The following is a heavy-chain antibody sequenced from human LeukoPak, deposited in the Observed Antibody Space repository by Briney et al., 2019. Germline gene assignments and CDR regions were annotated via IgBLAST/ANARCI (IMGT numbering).Heavy chain of an antibody. V-gene: IGHV1-46*01. CDR2: INPSGGST. J-gene: IGHJ4*02. CDR1: GYTFTSYY. Sequence: ASVKVSCKASGYTFTSYYMHWVRKAPGQGLEWMGIINPSGGSTSYAQKFQGRVTMTRDTSTSTVYMELSSLRSEDTAVYYCAREDSSGWYVFDYWGQGTLVTVSP. CDR3: AREDSSGWYVFDY. D-gene: IGHD6-19*01.